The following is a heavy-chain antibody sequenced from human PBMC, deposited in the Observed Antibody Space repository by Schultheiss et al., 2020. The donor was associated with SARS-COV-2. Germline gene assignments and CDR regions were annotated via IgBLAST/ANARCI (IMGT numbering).Heavy chain of an antibody. Sequence: SETLSLTCTVSGGSISSYYWSWIRQPPGKGLEWIAEINDSGGTNFNPSLKSRVIISVDTSKNHFSLRLSSVTAADTAVYYCARMDTGLGYGMDVWGQGTTVTVSS. D-gene: IGHD6-13*01. CDR3: ARMDTGLGYGMDV. J-gene: IGHJ6*02. V-gene: IGHV4-34*09. CDR1: GGSISSYY. CDR2: INDSGGT.